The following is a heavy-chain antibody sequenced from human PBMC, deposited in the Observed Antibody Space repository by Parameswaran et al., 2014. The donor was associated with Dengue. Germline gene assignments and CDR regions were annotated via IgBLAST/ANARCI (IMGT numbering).Heavy chain of an antibody. Sequence: VRQAPGKGLVWVSRINSDGSSTSYADSVKGRFTISRDNAKNTLYLQMNSLRAEDTAVYYCAREYSGYVWGQGTLVTVSS. CDR2: INSDGSST. CDR3: AREYSGYV. V-gene: IGHV3-74*01. D-gene: IGHD5-12*01. J-gene: IGHJ4*02.